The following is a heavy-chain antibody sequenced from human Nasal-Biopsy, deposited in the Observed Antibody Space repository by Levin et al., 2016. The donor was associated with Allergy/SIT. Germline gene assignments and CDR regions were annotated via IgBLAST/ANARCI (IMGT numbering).Heavy chain of an antibody. D-gene: IGHD4-17*01. CDR2: ISSSGSYM. V-gene: IGHV3-21*06. CDR3: ARELFGDYGLDY. J-gene: IGHJ4*02. CDR1: GFTFSSHR. Sequence: GESLKISCVASGFTFSSHRMSWVRQAPGKGLEWISSISSSGSYMYYADSVRGRFTISRDNAKNSLYLQMNSLRAEDTALYFCARELFGDYGLDYWGQGILVTVS.